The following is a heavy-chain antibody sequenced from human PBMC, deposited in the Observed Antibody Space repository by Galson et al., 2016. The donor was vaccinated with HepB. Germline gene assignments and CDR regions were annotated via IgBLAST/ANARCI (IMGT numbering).Heavy chain of an antibody. V-gene: IGHV1-3*04. Sequence: SVKVSCKASGYTFTAYAIHWVRQAPGQRLEWMAWINTAKGDTRYSPKLQGRVTLTRDTSATTASMELSSLRSEDTAVYYCARRLVGSYGNAFDIWGQGTLVTVSS. CDR3: ARRLVGSYGNAFDI. J-gene: IGHJ3*02. D-gene: IGHD2-8*02. CDR1: GYTFTAYA. CDR2: INTAKGDT.